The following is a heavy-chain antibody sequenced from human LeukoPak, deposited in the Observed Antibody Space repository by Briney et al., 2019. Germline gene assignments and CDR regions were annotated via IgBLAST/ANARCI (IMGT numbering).Heavy chain of an antibody. CDR1: GFTFSSYA. Sequence: GGSLRLSCAASGFTFSSYAMSWVRQAPGKGLEWVSAISGSGGSTYYADSVKGRFTISRDNSKNTLYLQMNSLRAEDTAVYYCAKVNYGDYYIPLDAFDIWGQGTMVTVSS. J-gene: IGHJ3*02. V-gene: IGHV3-23*01. CDR2: ISGSGGST. D-gene: IGHD4-17*01. CDR3: AKVNYGDYYIPLDAFDI.